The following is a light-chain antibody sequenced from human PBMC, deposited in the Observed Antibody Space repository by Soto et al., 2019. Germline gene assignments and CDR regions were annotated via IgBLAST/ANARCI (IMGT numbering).Light chain of an antibody. CDR2: SAS. J-gene: IGKJ4*01. CDR1: QTINKNY. CDR3: QYYGRSPLT. Sequence: EIVLTQSPVTLSWSPGERATLSCRASQTINKNYFAWYQQKPGQAPRPLMYSASSRATGIPDRFSGSGSGTDFTLTISRLEPEDFAVYYCQYYGRSPLTFGGGTKVDIK. V-gene: IGKV3-20*01.